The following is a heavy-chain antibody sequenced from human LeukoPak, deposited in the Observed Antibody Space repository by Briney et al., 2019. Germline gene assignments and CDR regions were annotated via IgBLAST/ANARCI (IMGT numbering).Heavy chain of an antibody. CDR2: IYYSGST. J-gene: IGHJ2*01. CDR1: GGSISSYY. D-gene: IGHD3/OR15-3a*01. Sequence: SETLSLTCTVSGGSISSYYWSWIRQPPGKGLEWVGYIYYSGSTNYNPSLKSRVTISVDTSKNQFSLKLSSVTAADTAVYYCVALWTTLDYSGWYFDLWGRGTLVTVSS. CDR3: VALWTTLDYSGWYFDL. V-gene: IGHV4-59*01.